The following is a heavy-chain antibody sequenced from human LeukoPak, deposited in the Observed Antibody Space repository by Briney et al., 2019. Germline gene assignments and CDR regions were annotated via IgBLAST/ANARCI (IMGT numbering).Heavy chain of an antibody. D-gene: IGHD3-16*01. J-gene: IGHJ4*02. V-gene: IGHV3-74*01. Sequence: GGSLRLSCAASGFTCSSYWMHWVRQAPGKGLVCVSRINSDGSSKSYADSAKERFTISRDNPNITLYLEMNSLRAEDTAVYYCARDQEPVWGGIVDYWGQGTLVTVSS. CDR3: ARDQEPVWGGIVDY. CDR1: GFTCSSYW. CDR2: INSDGSSK.